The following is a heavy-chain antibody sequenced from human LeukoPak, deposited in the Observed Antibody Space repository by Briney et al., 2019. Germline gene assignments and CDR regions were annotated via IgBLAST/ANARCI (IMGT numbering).Heavy chain of an antibody. CDR1: GFTFSSYE. J-gene: IGHJ6*04. D-gene: IGHD2-15*01. Sequence: PGGSLRLSCAASGFTFSSYEMNWVRQAPGKGLEWVSYISSSGSTIYYADSGKGRFTISRDNAKNSLYLQMNSLRAEDTAVYYCARDDCSGGSCYSYYGMDVWGKGTTVTVSS. CDR3: ARDDCSGGSCYSYYGMDV. V-gene: IGHV3-48*03. CDR2: ISSSGSTI.